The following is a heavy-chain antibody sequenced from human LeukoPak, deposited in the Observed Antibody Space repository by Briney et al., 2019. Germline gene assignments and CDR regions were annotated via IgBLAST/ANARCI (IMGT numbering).Heavy chain of an antibody. CDR3: ARVRYGSSWYYFDY. J-gene: IGHJ4*02. V-gene: IGHV1-8*03. D-gene: IGHD6-13*01. Sequence: PLASVKVSCKASGYTFTSYEINWAGQATGQRLEWMGWMNPNSGNTGYAQKFQGRVTITRNTSISTVYMELSSLRSEDTAVYYCARVRYGSSWYYFDYWGQGTLVTVSS. CDR2: MNPNSGNT. CDR1: GYTFTSYE.